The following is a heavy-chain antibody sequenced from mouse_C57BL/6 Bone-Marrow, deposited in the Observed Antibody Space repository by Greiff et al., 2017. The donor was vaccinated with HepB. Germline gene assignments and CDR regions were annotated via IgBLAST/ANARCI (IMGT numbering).Heavy chain of an antibody. CDR2: INYDGSST. D-gene: IGHD1-1*01. CDR1: GFTFSDYY. V-gene: IGHV5-16*01. J-gene: IGHJ4*01. CDR3: ARDRYYGSSYYAMDY. Sequence: EVQWVESEGGLVQPGRSMKLSCTASGFTFSDYYMAWVRQVPEKGLEWVANINYDGSSTYYLDSLKSRFIISRDNAKNILYLQMSSLKSEDTATYYCARDRYYGSSYYAMDYWGQGTSVTVSS.